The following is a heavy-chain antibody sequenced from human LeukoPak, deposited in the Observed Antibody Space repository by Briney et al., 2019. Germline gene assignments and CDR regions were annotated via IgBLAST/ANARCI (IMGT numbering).Heavy chain of an antibody. D-gene: IGHD1-7*01. CDR3: ARDHSNWNYAPDF. J-gene: IGHJ4*02. V-gene: IGHV1-2*02. CDR2: INPNSVGT. Sequence: ASVKVSCKASGYTFTGYYMHWVRQAPGQGLEWMGWINPNSVGTNYAQKFQGRVTMTRDTSISTAYMELRRLRSGDTAVYYCARDHSNWNYAPDFWGQGTLVIVSS. CDR1: GYTFTGYY.